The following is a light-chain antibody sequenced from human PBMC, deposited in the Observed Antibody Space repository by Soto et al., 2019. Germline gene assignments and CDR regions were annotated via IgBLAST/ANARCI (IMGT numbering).Light chain of an antibody. CDR3: ATWDGSLSAVV. Sequence: QSVLTQPPSVSAAPGQTVTISCSGGSSNIGNNYVSWYQQLPGTAPKLLIYDNNKRPSGIPDRFYGYKSGTSATLGITGLQTGDEADYYCATWDGSLSAVVFGGGTKLTVL. CDR2: DNN. J-gene: IGLJ2*01. CDR1: SSNIGNNY. V-gene: IGLV1-51*01.